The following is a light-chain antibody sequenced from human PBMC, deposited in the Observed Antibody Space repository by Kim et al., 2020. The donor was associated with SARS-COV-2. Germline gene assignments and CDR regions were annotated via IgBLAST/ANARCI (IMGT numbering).Light chain of an antibody. Sequence: APGGRATLSCRASQSVSSSYLAWYQQKPGQAPRLLSYGASSRATGIPDRFSGSGSGTDFTLTISRLEPEDVAVYYCQQYGSSLPTFGGGTKVDIK. J-gene: IGKJ4*01. V-gene: IGKV3-20*01. CDR3: QQYGSSLPT. CDR1: QSVSSSY. CDR2: GAS.